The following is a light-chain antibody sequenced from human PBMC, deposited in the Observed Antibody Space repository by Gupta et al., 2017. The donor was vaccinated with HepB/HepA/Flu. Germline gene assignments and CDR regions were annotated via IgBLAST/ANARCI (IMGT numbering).Light chain of an antibody. Sequence: EIVLTQSPATLSLSPGERATLSCRARQSVGKYLAWYQQRPGQPPRLLISDVLNMATGVPGRFSGSGAGTDGTLTISSLEPEDFELYYCQGRTSGPPRLTFGHGTNVDIK. CDR3: QGRTSGPPRLT. V-gene: IGKV3-11*01. CDR2: DVL. CDR1: QSVGKY. J-gene: IGKJ3*01.